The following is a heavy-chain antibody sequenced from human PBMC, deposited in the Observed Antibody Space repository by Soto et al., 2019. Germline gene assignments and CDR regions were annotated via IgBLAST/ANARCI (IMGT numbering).Heavy chain of an antibody. Sequence: QVHLVQSGAEVKKPGASVKVSCKGSGYTFTSYGITWVRQAPGQGLAWLGWISAHNGNTDYAQKLQGRVTVTSDTSTGRAYMELSSLRSDDTAVYYCARGRYGDYWGQGALVTVSS. CDR3: ARGRYGDY. CDR1: GYTFTSYG. J-gene: IGHJ4*02. D-gene: IGHD1-1*01. V-gene: IGHV1-18*01. CDR2: ISAHNGNT.